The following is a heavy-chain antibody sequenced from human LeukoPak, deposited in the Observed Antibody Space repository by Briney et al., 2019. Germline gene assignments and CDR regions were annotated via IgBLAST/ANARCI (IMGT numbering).Heavy chain of an antibody. J-gene: IGHJ4*02. Sequence: GGSLRLSCAASGFTFSSYAMSWVRQALRKRLEWVSAISGSGGSTYYADSVKGRFTISRDNSKNTLYLQMNSLRAEDTVVYYCAKGRYYYDSSGYSPIDYWGQGTLVTVSS. CDR1: GFTFSSYA. CDR2: ISGSGGST. D-gene: IGHD3-22*01. V-gene: IGHV3-23*01. CDR3: AKGRYYYDSSGYSPIDY.